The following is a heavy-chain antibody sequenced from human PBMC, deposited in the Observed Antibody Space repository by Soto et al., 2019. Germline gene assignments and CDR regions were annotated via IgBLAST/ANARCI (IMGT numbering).Heavy chain of an antibody. CDR1: GYTFTSYD. Sequence: QVQLVQSGADVKKPGASVKVSCKASGYTFTSYDINWVRQATGQGLDGMGWMNPNSGNTGYAQKFRGRVTMTRNTSISTAYMELSSLRSEDTAVYYCARERTGTTSMDVWGQGTTVTVSS. CDR3: ARERTGTTSMDV. CDR2: MNPNSGNT. J-gene: IGHJ6*02. V-gene: IGHV1-8*01. D-gene: IGHD1-1*01.